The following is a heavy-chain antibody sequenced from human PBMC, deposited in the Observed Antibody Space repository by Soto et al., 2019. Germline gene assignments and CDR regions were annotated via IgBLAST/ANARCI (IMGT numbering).Heavy chain of an antibody. D-gene: IGHD2-2*01. Sequence: QVQLVQSGAEVKKPGASVKVSCKASGYTFTSYGISWVRQAPGQGLEWMGWISAYNGNTNYAQKLQGRVTMTTDTSTSTAYMELRSLRSDDTAVYYCARVYADIVGVPPDGFDWFDPWGQGTLVTVSS. J-gene: IGHJ5*02. CDR3: ARVYADIVGVPPDGFDWFDP. V-gene: IGHV1-18*01. CDR2: ISAYNGNT. CDR1: GYTFTSYG.